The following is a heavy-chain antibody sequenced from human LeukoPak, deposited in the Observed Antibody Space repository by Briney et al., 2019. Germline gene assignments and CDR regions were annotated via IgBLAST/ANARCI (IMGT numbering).Heavy chain of an antibody. CDR1: GFTVSSNH. CDR2: IYSGGST. D-gene: IGHD5-12*01. V-gene: IGHV3-53*01. J-gene: IGHJ6*02. CDR3: ARDLRVATAHYYYGMDV. Sequence: GGSLRLSCAASGFTVSSNHMSWVRQAPGKGLEWVSVIYSGGSTYYADSVKGRFTISRDNSKNTLYLQMNSLRAEDTAVYYCARDLRVATAHYYYGMDVWGQGTTVTVSS.